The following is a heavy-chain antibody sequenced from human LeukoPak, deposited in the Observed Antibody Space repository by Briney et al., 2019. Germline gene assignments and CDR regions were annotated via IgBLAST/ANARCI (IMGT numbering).Heavy chain of an antibody. V-gene: IGHV3-43*01. D-gene: IGHD1-20*01. CDR3: AKDKGPGITGTDYYYGMDV. J-gene: IGHJ6*02. CDR2: ISWDGGST. CDR1: GITFDDYT. Sequence: PGGSLRLSCAASGITFDDYTMHWVRQAPGKGLEWVSLISWDGGSTYYADSVKGRFTISRDNSRNSLYLQMNSLRTEDTALYYCAKDKGPGITGTDYYYGMDVWGQGTTVTVSS.